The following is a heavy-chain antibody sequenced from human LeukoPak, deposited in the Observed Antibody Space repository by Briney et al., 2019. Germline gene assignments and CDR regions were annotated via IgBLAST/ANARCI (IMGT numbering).Heavy chain of an antibody. Sequence: GSLRISCTASGFTFGDYGMSRVRQAPGEGLEWVSYISSSGSTIYYADSVKGRFTISRDNAKNSLYVQMNSLRAENTAVYYCARGTFGGVIGTFDYWGQGTLVTVSS. CDR1: GFTFGDYG. CDR3: ARGTFGGVIGTFDY. D-gene: IGHD3-16*02. V-gene: IGHV3-11*01. J-gene: IGHJ4*02. CDR2: ISSSGSTI.